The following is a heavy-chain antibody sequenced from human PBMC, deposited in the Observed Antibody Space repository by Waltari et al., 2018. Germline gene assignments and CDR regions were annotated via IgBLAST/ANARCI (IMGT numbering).Heavy chain of an antibody. CDR1: GFTFSSYA. Sequence: EVQLLESGGDLVQPGGSLRLSCAASGFTFSSYAMSWVRQAPGKGLEWVSAISGSGGSTYYADSVKGRFTISRDNSKNTLYLQMNSLRAEDTAVYYCAKSIVVVPAALDAFDIWGQGTMVTVSS. D-gene: IGHD2-2*01. J-gene: IGHJ3*02. CDR2: ISGSGGST. CDR3: AKSIVVVPAALDAFDI. V-gene: IGHV3-23*01.